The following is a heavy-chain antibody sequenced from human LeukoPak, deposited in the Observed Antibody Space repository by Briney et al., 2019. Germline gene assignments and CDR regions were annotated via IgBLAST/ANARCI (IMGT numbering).Heavy chain of an antibody. CDR2: ISAYNGNT. V-gene: IGHV1-18*01. Sequence: ASVKVSCKASGYTFTSYGISWVRQAPGQGLEWMGWISAYNGNTNYAQKLQGRVTMTTDTSTSTAYMELRSLRSDDTAVYYCARDFPAGYCSSTSCFPLDYWGQGTLVTVSS. CDR3: ARDFPAGYCSSTSCFPLDY. CDR1: GYTFTSYG. J-gene: IGHJ4*02. D-gene: IGHD2-2*01.